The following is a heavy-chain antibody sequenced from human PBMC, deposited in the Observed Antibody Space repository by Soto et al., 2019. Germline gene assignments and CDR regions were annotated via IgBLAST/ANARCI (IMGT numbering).Heavy chain of an antibody. CDR1: GFSLSTSGVG. J-gene: IGHJ4*02. CDR3: AQSGDSNSACGFDY. V-gene: IGHV2-5*02. CDR2: IYWDDDK. Sequence: QITLKESGPTLVKPTQTLTLTCTFSGFSLSTSGVGVGWIRQPPGKALEWLALIYWDDDKRYSPSLKSRLTTPKDTSKNRAVLTKTNLNPVDTATYYCAQSGDSNSACGFDYWGQGTLVTVSS. D-gene: IGHD4-4*01.